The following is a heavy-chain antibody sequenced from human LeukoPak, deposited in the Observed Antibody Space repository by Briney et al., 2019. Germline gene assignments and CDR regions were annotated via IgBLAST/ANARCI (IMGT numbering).Heavy chain of an antibody. CDR1: GFSFSSYG. CDR2: IRFDGSDK. V-gene: IGHV3-30*02. J-gene: IGHJ4*02. CDR3: TKDSTYHYDSSAYYLFDY. D-gene: IGHD3-22*01. Sequence: GGSLRLSCAASGFSFSSYGMHWVRQAPGKGLEWVGFIRFDGSDKYYADSVKGRSAISRDTSKNTLILQLNSLRAEDTAVYYCTKDSTYHYDSSAYYLFDYWGQGTLVTVSS.